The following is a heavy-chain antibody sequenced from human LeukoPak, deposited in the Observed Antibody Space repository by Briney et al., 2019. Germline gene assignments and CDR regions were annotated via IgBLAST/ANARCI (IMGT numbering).Heavy chain of an antibody. CDR3: ARRRRAIGIAAAGTGAIDY. D-gene: IGHD6-13*01. J-gene: IGHJ4*02. CDR1: GFTFSSHW. Sequence: GSLRLSCVASGFTFSSHWMSWVRQAPGKGLEWIGYIYYSGSTNFNPSLKSRVTISVDTSKNQYSLKLSSVTAADTAVYYCARRRRAIGIAAAGTGAIDYWGQGTLVTVSS. V-gene: IGHV4-59*11. CDR2: IYYSGST.